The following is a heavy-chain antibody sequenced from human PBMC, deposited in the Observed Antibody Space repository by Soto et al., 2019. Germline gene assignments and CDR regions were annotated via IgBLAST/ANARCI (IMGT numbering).Heavy chain of an antibody. CDR3: ARGGDPDY. CDR1: GFTFNYYW. D-gene: IGHD2-21*02. CDR2: PQTDGSHP. J-gene: IGHJ4*02. Sequence: EVQQVESGGGLVQPGGSLRLSCVASGFTFNYYWMHWVRQAPGEGLMSVSRPQTDGSHPDYADSVKGRFTISRDNAKNTLYLQMNNLRAEDTAVYYCARGGDPDYWGQGTLVTVSS. V-gene: IGHV3-74*01.